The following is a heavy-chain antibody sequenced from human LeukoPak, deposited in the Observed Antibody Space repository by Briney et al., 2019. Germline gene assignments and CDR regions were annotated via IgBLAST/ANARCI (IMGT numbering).Heavy chain of an antibody. V-gene: IGHV3-73*01. CDR2: IRSKANSYAT. CDR3: TRATVTTLYYFDY. CDR1: GFTFSGSA. D-gene: IGHD4-17*01. Sequence: GGSLRLSCAASGFTFSGSAMHWVRQASGKGLEWVGRIRSKANSYATAYAASVKGRFTISRDDSKNTAYLQMNSLKTEDTAVYYCTRATVTTLYYFDYRGQGTLVTVSS. J-gene: IGHJ4*02.